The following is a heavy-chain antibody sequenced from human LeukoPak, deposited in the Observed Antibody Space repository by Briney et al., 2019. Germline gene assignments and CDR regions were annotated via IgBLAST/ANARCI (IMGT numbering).Heavy chain of an antibody. CDR2: IHYVGST. V-gene: IGHV4-39*01. CDR1: GGSISSGSYY. J-gene: IGHJ4*02. D-gene: IGHD3-3*01. Sequence: PSQTLSLTCTVSGGSISSGSYYWGWIRQSPGKGLEWIGSIHYVGSTYYNPSLKSRVTISVDTSKNQFSLNLSSVTAADTAVYYCARQNNFDFWSGFFDYWGLGALVTVSS. CDR3: ARQNNFDFWSGFFDY.